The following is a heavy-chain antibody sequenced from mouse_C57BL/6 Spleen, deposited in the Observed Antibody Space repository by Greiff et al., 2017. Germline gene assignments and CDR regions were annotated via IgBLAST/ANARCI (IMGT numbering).Heavy chain of an antibody. CDR1: GYTFTDYY. CDR2: INPNNGGT. J-gene: IGHJ2*01. D-gene: IGHD4-1*01. CDR3: ATLTGSYFDY. V-gene: IGHV1-26*01. Sequence: VKLQQSGPELVQPGASVKISCKASGYTFTDYYMNWVKHSHGKSLEWIGDINPNNGGTSYNQKFKDKATLTVDNSSNTAYMELRSLTSEDSAVYYCATLTGSYFDYWGQGTTLTVSS.